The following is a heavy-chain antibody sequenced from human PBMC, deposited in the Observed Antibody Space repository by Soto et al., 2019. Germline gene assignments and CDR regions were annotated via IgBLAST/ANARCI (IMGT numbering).Heavy chain of an antibody. J-gene: IGHJ4*02. CDR1: GFTFDDYA. CDR3: ARDLAGSSNPFDY. Sequence: EVPLVDFGGGVVRPGGSLRLSCAASGFTFDDYAMNWVRQGPGKGLEWVSGVNWNGDVTSYADSVKGRFTISRDNAKNSLYLQRNSLRAEDTAWYYCARDLAGSSNPFDYWGQGTLVTVSS. D-gene: IGHD1-26*01. V-gene: IGHV3-20*04. CDR2: VNWNGDVT.